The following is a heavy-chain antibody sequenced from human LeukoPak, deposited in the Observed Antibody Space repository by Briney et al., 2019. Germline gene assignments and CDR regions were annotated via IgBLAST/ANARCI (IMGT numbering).Heavy chain of an antibody. D-gene: IGHD1-1*01. Sequence: ASVKVSCKASGYTFTSYDINWVRQATGQGLEWMGWMNPNSGNTGYAQKFQGRVTMTRNTSISAAYMELSSLRSEDTAVYYCARGTSRLELDAFDIWGQGTMVTVSS. CDR3: ARGTSRLELDAFDI. J-gene: IGHJ3*02. V-gene: IGHV1-8*02. CDR1: GYTFTSYD. CDR2: MNPNSGNT.